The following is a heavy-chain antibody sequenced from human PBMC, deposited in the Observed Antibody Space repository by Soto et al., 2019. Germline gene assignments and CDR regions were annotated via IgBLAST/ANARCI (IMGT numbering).Heavy chain of an antibody. CDR1: GYIFTSFG. CDR3: ARGRQQLVNPDAFDI. D-gene: IGHD6-13*01. CDR2: ISAYNGNT. V-gene: IGHV1-18*01. J-gene: IGHJ3*02. Sequence: ASVKVSCKASGYIFTSFGISWVRQAPGQGLEWMGRISAYNGNTNYAQNLQGRVTMTTDTSTSTAYMELRSLRSDDTAVYYCARGRQQLVNPDAFDIWGQGTMVTLSS.